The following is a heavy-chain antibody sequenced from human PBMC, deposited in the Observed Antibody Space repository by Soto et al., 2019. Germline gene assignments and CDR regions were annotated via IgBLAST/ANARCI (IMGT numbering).Heavy chain of an antibody. CDR3: ARDNGDYFDY. CDR1: GGSISSYY. V-gene: IGHV4-59*01. Sequence: SETLSLTCTVSGGSISSYYWSWIRQPPGKGLEWIGYIYYSGSTNYNPSLKSRVTISVDTSKNQFSLKLSSVTAADTAVYYCARDNGDYFDYWGQGTLVTVSS. D-gene: IGHD4-17*01. CDR2: IYYSGST. J-gene: IGHJ4*02.